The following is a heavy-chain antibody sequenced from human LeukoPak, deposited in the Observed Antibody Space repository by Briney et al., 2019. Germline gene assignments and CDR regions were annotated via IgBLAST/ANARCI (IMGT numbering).Heavy chain of an antibody. CDR3: ARHLPYSSSSTGNFDY. D-gene: IGHD6-6*01. V-gene: IGHV5-51*01. CDR1: GYSFTSYW. Sequence: GESLKISCKGSGYSFTSYWIGWVRQMPGKGLEWMGIIYPGDSHTRYSPSFQGQVTFSADKSINTAFLQWDSLKASDTAMYYCARHLPYSSSSTGNFDYWGQGTLVTVSS. CDR2: IYPGDSHT. J-gene: IGHJ4*02.